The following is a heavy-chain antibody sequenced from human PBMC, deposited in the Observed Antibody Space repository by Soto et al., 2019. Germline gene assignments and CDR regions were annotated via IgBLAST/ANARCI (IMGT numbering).Heavy chain of an antibody. Sequence: VGYLRLSCAASGFTFSSYGMHWVRQAPGKGLEWVAVISYDGSNKYYADSVKGRFTISRDNSKNTLYLQMNSLRAEDTAVYYCAKVFQEGTDVDYWGHGT. V-gene: IGHV3-30*18. CDR1: GFTFSSYG. J-gene: IGHJ4*01. CDR2: ISYDGSNK. CDR3: AKVFQEGTDVDY. D-gene: IGHD2-21*01.